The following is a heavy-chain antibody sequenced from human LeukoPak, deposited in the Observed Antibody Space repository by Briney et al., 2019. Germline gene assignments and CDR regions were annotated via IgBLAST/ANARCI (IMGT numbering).Heavy chain of an antibody. CDR2: IKSKTDGGTT. D-gene: IGHD7-27*01. Sequence: GGSLRLSCAASGFTFSNAWTSWVRQAPGKGLEWVGRIKSKTDGGTTDYAAPVKGRFTISRDDSKNTLYLQMNSLRAEDTAVYYCARVTGSPALYWYYYMDVWGKGTTVTVSS. CDR1: GFTFSNAW. CDR3: ARVTGSPALYWYYYMDV. J-gene: IGHJ6*03. V-gene: IGHV3-15*01.